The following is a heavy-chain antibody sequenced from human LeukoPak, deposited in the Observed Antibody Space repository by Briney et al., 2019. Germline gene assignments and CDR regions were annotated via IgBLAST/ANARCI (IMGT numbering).Heavy chain of an antibody. D-gene: IGHD3-16*01. CDR2: IFSGGNT. Sequence: GGSLRLSCVASGFXVSNHHISWVRQTPGKGLEWVSVIFSGGNTYYTDSVKGRFTISRDNSKNTLYLQVNRLRAEDTAVYYCARDGGWPGYFDIWGQGIMVTVSS. J-gene: IGHJ3*02. CDR1: GFXVSNHH. V-gene: IGHV3-53*01. CDR3: ARDGGWPGYFDI.